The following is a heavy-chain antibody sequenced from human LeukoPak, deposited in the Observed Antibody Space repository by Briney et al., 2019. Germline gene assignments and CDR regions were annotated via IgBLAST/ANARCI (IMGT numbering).Heavy chain of an antibody. V-gene: IGHV4-59*01. CDR2: IYYSGST. CDR1: GRSISTYY. J-gene: IGHJ4*02. CDR3: ARGVSKPDY. Sequence: PSETLSLTCTVSGRSISTYYWSWIRQPPGKGLEWIGYIYYSGSTNYNPSLKSRVTISVDTSKNLFSLKLTSVTAADTAVYYCARGVSKPDYWGQGTLVTVSS.